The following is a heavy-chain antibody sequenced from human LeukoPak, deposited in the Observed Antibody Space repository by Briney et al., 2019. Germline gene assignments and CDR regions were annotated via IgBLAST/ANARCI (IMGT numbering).Heavy chain of an antibody. CDR2: IFHSGST. CDR3: ARSPTKRVPEDY. J-gene: IGHJ4*02. V-gene: IGHV4-4*02. Sequence: PSETLSLTFAVSSGSIFSSNWWSWVRQPPGKGLEWIGQIFHSGSTTYSPSLKSRVTISVDKSKNQFSLRLTSVTAADTAVYYCARSPTKRVPEDYWGQGTLVTVSS. CDR1: SGSIFSSNW. D-gene: IGHD2-2*01.